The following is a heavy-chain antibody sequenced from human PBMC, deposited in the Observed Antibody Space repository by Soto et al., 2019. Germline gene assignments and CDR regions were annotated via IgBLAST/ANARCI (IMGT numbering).Heavy chain of an antibody. D-gene: IGHD3-10*01. CDR3: ARGRRGGIDP. J-gene: IGHJ5*02. Sequence: SETLSLTCAVSGYSINSGYYWSWIRQHPGKGLEWIGYIYYSGSTYYNPSLKSRVAISVDTSKNQFYLKLSSVTAADTAVYYCARGRRGGIDPWGQGTLVTVSS. CDR2: IYYSGST. V-gene: IGHV4-31*11. CDR1: GYSINSGYY.